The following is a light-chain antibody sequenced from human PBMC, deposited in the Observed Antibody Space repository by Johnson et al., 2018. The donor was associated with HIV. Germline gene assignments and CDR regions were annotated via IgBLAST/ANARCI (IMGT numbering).Light chain of an antibody. CDR3: ATWDSSLTTGGV. Sequence: QSVLTQSPSVSAAPGQKVTISCSGSSSNIGNNYVSSHQQLPGTAPKLLIYDNKKRPSGIPDRISGSKSGTSATLGITGLQTVDEADYYCATWDSSLTTGGVFGSGTKVTVL. CDR2: DNK. V-gene: IGLV1-51*01. J-gene: IGLJ1*01. CDR1: SSNIGNNY.